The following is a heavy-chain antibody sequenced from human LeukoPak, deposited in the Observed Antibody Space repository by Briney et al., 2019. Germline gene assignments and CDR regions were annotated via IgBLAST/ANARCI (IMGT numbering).Heavy chain of an antibody. D-gene: IGHD1-1*01. V-gene: IGHV3-7*01. CDR2: IKEDESDE. Sequence: GGSLRLSCEASGFTFSSYWMSRVRQAPGKGLEWVAHIKEDESDEYYVDSVRGRFTASRDNAKNSVNLQMNSLRVEDTAVYYCARWRGRQSEFDYWGQGTLVTVSS. CDR1: GFTFSSYW. CDR3: ARWRGRQSEFDY. J-gene: IGHJ4*02.